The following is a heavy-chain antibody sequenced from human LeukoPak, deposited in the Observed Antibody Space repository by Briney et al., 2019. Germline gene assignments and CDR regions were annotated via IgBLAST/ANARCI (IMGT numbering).Heavy chain of an antibody. CDR1: GGSFSGYY. V-gene: IGHV4-34*01. CDR2: INLSGST. CDR3: ARGRGGYYDFWSGPPPPYYYGMDV. J-gene: IGHJ6*02. Sequence: SETLSLTCAVCGGSFSGYYWSWIRQPPGKGLEWIGEINLSGSTNYNPSLKSRVTISVDTSKNQFSLKLSSVTAADTAVYYCARGRGGYYDFWSGPPPPYYYGMDVWGQGTTVTVSS. D-gene: IGHD3-3*01.